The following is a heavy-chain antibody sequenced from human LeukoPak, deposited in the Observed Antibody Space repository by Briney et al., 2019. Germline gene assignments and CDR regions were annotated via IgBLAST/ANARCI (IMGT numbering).Heavy chain of an antibody. J-gene: IGHJ4*02. Sequence: GSPVKVSCKASGGIFSTYGFHWVRQAPGQGLEWLGGIIPIFHTSHYARKFQDRVMISADESTSTVYMELSSLRSEDTAVYYCARDPLGHCSSSNCYTRMEFDYWGQGTLVTVSS. V-gene: IGHV1-69*01. D-gene: IGHD2-2*02. CDR1: GGIFSTYG. CDR2: IIPIFHTS. CDR3: ARDPLGHCSSSNCYTRMEFDY.